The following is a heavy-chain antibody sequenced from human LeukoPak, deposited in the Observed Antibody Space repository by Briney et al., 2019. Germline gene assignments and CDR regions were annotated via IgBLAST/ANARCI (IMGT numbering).Heavy chain of an antibody. CDR3: ARGYYDSSGYLDY. CDR1: GGTFSSYA. J-gene: IGHJ4*02. V-gene: IGHV1-69*13. CDR2: IIPIFGTA. Sequence: SVKVSCKASGGTFSSYAISWVRQAPGQGLEWMGGIIPIFGTANYAQKFQGRVTITAGESTSTAYMELSSLRSEDTAVYYCARGYYDSSGYLDYWGQGTLVTVSS. D-gene: IGHD3-22*01.